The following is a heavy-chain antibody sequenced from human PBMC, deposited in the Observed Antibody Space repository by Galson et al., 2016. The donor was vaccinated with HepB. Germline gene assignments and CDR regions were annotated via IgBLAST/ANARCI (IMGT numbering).Heavy chain of an antibody. D-gene: IGHD2-15*01. CDR3: ARRGAEAAAGYYYPGMDV. J-gene: IGHJ6*02. CDR1: GYTFSKYW. CDR2: IYPSASNA. V-gene: IGHV5-51*01. Sequence: QSGAEVKKSGESLKISCQGSGYTFSKYWVVWVRQMPGKGLEWMGIIYPSASNARYSPSFQGQVTISADKSTSTTYLQWRSLKTSDTATYYCARRGAEAAAGYYYPGMDVWGQGTTVTVSS.